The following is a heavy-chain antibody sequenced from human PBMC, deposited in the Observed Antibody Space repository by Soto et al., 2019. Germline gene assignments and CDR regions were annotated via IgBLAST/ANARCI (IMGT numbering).Heavy chain of an antibody. J-gene: IGHJ6*02. D-gene: IGHD2-2*01. V-gene: IGHV6-1*01. CDR2: TYYRSKWYN. Sequence: SQTLSLTCAISGDGVSSNSAAWNWIRQSPSRGLEWLGRTYYRSKWYNDYAVSVKSRITINPDTSKNQFSLQLNSVTPEDTAVYYCARDHYCSSTSCYAYYYYYGMDVWGQGTTVTV. CDR3: ARDHYCSSTSCYAYYYYYGMDV. CDR1: GDGVSSNSAA.